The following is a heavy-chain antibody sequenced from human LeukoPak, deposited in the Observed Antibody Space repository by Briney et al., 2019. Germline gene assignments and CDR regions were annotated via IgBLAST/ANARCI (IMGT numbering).Heavy chain of an antibody. CDR2: ISSSSSYI. D-gene: IGHD6-19*01. J-gene: IGHJ4*02. CDR1: GFTFSNYN. CDR3: ARESGWYD. Sequence: GGSLRLSCAASGFTFSNYNMNWVRQAPGKGLEWVSYISSSSSYIYYADSVQGRFTISRDNAKNSLYLQMNSLRAEDTAVYYCARESGWYDWGQGTLVTVSS. V-gene: IGHV3-21*01.